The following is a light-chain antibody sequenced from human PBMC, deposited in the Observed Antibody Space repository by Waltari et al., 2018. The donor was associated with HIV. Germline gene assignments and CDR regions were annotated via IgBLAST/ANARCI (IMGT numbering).Light chain of an antibody. J-gene: IGLJ2*01. V-gene: IGLV1-47*01. CDR1: GPTTGGHY. CDR3: AAWSGSLSGVV. Sequence: QSVLTQPPSASGTPGQRVPTSGSGAGPTTGGHYVYCSQQPPGTAPKLLIYRNNQRPSGVPDRFSGSKSGTSGSLAISGLRSEDEADYFCAAWSGSLSGVVFGGGTKLTVL. CDR2: RNN.